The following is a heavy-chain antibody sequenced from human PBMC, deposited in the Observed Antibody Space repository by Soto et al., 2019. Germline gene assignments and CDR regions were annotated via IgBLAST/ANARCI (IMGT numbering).Heavy chain of an antibody. J-gene: IGHJ5*02. CDR2: IIPILGIA. CDR3: ARGNCSSTSCYAGWFDP. Sequence: QVQLVQSGAEVKKPGSSVKVSCKASGGTFSSYTISWVRQAPGQGLEWMGRIIPILGIANYAQKFQGRVTITADKSTSTAYMELSSLRSEDTAVYYCARGNCSSTSCYAGWFDPWVQGTLVTVSS. V-gene: IGHV1-69*02. D-gene: IGHD2-2*01. CDR1: GGTFSSYT.